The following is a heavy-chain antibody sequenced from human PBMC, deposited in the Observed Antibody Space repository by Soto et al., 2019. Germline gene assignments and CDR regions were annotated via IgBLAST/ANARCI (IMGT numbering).Heavy chain of an antibody. D-gene: IGHD3-3*02. CDR2: IIPLFCTP. CDR3: ARDNGRPQLGGNYYYITDV. V-gene: IGHV1-69*05. J-gene: IGHJ6*02. CDR1: GGTFSSSA. Sequence: QVQLVQSGAEVKEPGSSVKVSCQASGGTFSSSALSWVRQAPGQGLEWMGGIIPLFCTPDYAQKFQGRVTXTXDXSTSTAYMELSSLRSEDTAIYYCARDNGRPQLGGNYYYITDVWGQGTTITVSS.